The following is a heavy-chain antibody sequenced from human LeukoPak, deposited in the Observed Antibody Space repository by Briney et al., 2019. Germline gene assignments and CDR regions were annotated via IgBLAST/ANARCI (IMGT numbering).Heavy chain of an antibody. CDR3: MTAAGYNFGQY. D-gene: IGHD5-18*01. CDR2: LYIGGNT. Sequence: GGSLRLSCAASGSTFSSYSMNWVRQAPGKGLEWVSALYIGGNTYYADSVRGRFTISRDNSKNTLYLQMNSLRAEDTAIYYCMTAAGYNFGQYWGQGTLVTVSS. J-gene: IGHJ4*02. V-gene: IGHV3-53*01. CDR1: GSTFSSYS.